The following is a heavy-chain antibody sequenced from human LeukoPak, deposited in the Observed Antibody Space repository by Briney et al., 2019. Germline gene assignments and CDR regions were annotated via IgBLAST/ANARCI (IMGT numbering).Heavy chain of an antibody. CDR2: IRYDGSNK. D-gene: IGHD2-15*01. Sequence: GGSLRPSCAASGFTFSSYGMHWVRQAPGKGLEWVAFIRYDGSNKYYADSVKGRFTISRDNSKNTLYLQMNSLRAEDTAVYYCAKDRVVVNWRGAALDYWGQGTLVTVSS. CDR3: AKDRVVVNWRGAALDY. V-gene: IGHV3-30*02. J-gene: IGHJ4*02. CDR1: GFTFSSYG.